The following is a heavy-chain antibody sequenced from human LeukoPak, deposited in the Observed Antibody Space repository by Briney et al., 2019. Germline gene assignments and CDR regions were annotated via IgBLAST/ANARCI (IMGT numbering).Heavy chain of an antibody. Sequence: GGSLRLSCAASGFTFSSYGMHWVRQAPGKGLEWVAVVWYDGSKKYSADSVKGRITISRDDSKNTLYLQMNSLRAEDTAVYYCAKAYSIDSSGWRDYWGQGTLVTVSS. J-gene: IGHJ4*02. CDR2: VWYDGSKK. V-gene: IGHV3-33*06. CDR3: AKAYSIDSSGWRDY. D-gene: IGHD6-19*01. CDR1: GFTFSSYG.